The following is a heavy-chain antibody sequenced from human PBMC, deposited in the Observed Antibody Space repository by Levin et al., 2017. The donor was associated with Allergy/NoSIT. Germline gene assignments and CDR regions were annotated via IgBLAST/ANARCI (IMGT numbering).Heavy chain of an antibody. Sequence: GGSLRLSCAASGFTFNSYWMHWVRQTPGKGLVWVSRINGDGSSTDYADSVKGRVAISRDNAKHTLFLQMNSLRAEDTAVYYCVRGYNTNWYNWLDPWGQGTLVTVSS. J-gene: IGHJ5*02. CDR2: INGDGSST. D-gene: IGHD6-13*01. CDR1: GFTFNSYW. CDR3: VRGYNTNWYNWLDP. V-gene: IGHV3-74*01.